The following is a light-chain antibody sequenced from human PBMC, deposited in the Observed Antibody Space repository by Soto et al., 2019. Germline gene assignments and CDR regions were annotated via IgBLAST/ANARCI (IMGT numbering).Light chain of an antibody. CDR2: LGS. Sequence: MTQSPSSLSASVGDRVTITCRASQSISSYLNWFVQKPGQSPQLLIYLGSERASGVPGRISGSGSGTDFTLKISRVEADDVGIYYCMQALQSPPWTFGQGTKVDIK. V-gene: IGKV2-28*01. J-gene: IGKJ1*01. CDR3: MQALQSPPWT. CDR1: QSISSY.